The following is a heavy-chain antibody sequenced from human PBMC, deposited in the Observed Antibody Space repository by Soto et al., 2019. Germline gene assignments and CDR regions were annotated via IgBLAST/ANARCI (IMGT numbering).Heavy chain of an antibody. J-gene: IGHJ3*02. Sequence: EVQLEESGGGLVQPGGSLRLSCAASGFTLSMYWMTWVRQAPGRGLEWVANIKQDGSKKSYLDSVRGRFTISRDNVRNSLYLQMDGLRAEDTALYYCARDVSPGSSSLYLDAFDIWGQGTMVIVSS. CDR1: GFTLSMYW. V-gene: IGHV3-7*05. CDR2: IKQDGSKK. CDR3: ARDVSPGSSSLYLDAFDI. D-gene: IGHD6-13*01.